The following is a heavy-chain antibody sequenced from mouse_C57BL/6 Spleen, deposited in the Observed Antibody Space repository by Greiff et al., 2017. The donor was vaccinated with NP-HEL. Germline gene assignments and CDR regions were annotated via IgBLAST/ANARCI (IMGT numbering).Heavy chain of an antibody. Sequence: QVQLKESGPELVKPGASVKISCKASGYAFSSSWMNWVKQRPGKGLEWIGRIYPGDGDTNYNGKFKGKATLTADKSSSTAYMQLSSLTSEDSAVYCCASRGSEGYFDVWGTGTTVTVSS. CDR1: GYAFSSSW. D-gene: IGHD3-3*01. V-gene: IGHV1-82*01. J-gene: IGHJ1*03. CDR3: ASRGSEGYFDV. CDR2: IYPGDGDT.